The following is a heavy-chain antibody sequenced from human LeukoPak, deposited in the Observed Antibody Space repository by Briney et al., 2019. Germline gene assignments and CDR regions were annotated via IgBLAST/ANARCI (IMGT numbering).Heavy chain of an antibody. V-gene: IGHV5-51*01. CDR2: IYPGDSDT. J-gene: IGHJ3*02. CDR1: GYSFTSYW. Sequence: GESLKISCKGSGYSFTSYWIAWVRQMPGKGLEWMDLIYPGDSDTRYSPSFQGQVTISADKSISTAYLQWSSLKASDTAMYYCALRNILAGYSNDAFDIWGQGTMVTVSS. D-gene: IGHD3-9*01. CDR3: ALRNILAGYSNDAFDI.